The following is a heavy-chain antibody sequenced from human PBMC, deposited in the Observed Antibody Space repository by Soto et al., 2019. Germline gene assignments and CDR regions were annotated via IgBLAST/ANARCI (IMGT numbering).Heavy chain of an antibody. V-gene: IGHV4-61*01. D-gene: IGHD3-22*01. CDR2: IYYSGST. CDR3: ATTGYYYYDY. Sequence: SETLSLTCTVSGGSVSSGSYYWSWIRQPPGKGLEWIGYIYYSGSTNYNPSLKSRVTISVDTSKNQFSLKLSSVTAADTAVYYCATTGYYYYDYWGQGTLVTVSS. J-gene: IGHJ4*02. CDR1: GGSVSSGSYY.